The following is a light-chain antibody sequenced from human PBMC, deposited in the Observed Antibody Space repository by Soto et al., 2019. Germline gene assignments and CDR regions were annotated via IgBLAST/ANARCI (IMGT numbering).Light chain of an antibody. CDR3: ATCDDSLSGVV. CDR1: SSNIETND. CDR2: SND. V-gene: IGLV1-47*02. Sequence: QSVLTQPPSASGTPGQRVTISCSGSSSNIETNDIFWHQQLPGSAPKLLIYSNDQRPSWVPDRFSASKSGTSASLAISGLRSEDEADYYCATCDDSLSGVVFGGGTKLTVL. J-gene: IGLJ2*01.